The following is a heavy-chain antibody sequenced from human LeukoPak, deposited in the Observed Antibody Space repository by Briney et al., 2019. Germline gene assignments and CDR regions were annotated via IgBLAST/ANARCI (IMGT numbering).Heavy chain of an antibody. CDR1: GGSFSGYY. J-gene: IGHJ3*02. CDR2: IYYRGST. Sequence: PSETLSLTCAVYGGSFSGYYWSWIRQPPGKGLEWIGYIYYRGSTYYNPSLKSRVTISVDTSKNQFSLKLSSVTAADTAVYYCAGMVRLDAFDIWGQGTMVTVSS. D-gene: IGHD3-10*01. CDR3: AGMVRLDAFDI. V-gene: IGHV4-59*06.